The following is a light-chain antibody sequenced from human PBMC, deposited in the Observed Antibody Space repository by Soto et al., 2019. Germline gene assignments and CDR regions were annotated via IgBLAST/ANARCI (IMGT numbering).Light chain of an antibody. V-gene: IGLV1-44*01. J-gene: IGLJ2*01. Sequence: QSVLTQPPSASGTPGQRVTISCSGSSSNIGSNPVNWYQQLPGTAPKLLIYSNNQRPSGVPDRFSGSKSGTSASLAISALQSEDEADYYWAAWDSSLNAHLLFGGGTKVTVL. CDR1: SSNIGSNP. CDR2: SNN. CDR3: AAWDSSLNAHLL.